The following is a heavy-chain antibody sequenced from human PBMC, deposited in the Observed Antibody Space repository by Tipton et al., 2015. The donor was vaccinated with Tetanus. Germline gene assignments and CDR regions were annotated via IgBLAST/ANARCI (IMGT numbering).Heavy chain of an antibody. Sequence: SLRLSCAASGFTFSSYWMHWVRQAPGKGLVWVSRINSDGSSTSYADSVKGRFTISRDNAKNTLYLQMNSLRAEDTAVYYCARGAPAGKQSPTLGVLLFDYWGQGTLVTVSS. CDR3: ARGAPAGKQSPTLGVLLFDY. CDR2: INSDGSST. J-gene: IGHJ4*02. D-gene: IGHD2-8*01. V-gene: IGHV3-74*01. CDR1: GFTFSSYW.